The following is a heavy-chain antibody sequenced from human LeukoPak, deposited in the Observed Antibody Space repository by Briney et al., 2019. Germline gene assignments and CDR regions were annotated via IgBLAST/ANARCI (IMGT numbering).Heavy chain of an antibody. J-gene: IGHJ3*02. CDR1: GFTFDDYA. Sequence: GGSLRLSCAASGFTFDDYAMHWVRHAPGKGLEWVSLISWDGGSTYYADSVKGRFTISRDNSKNSLYLQMNSLRAEDTAVYYCARGDWNGAFDIWGQGTMVTVSS. D-gene: IGHD1-1*01. V-gene: IGHV3-43D*03. CDR3: ARGDWNGAFDI. CDR2: ISWDGGST.